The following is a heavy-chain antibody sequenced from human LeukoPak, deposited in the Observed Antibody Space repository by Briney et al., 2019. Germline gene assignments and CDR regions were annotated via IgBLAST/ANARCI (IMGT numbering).Heavy chain of an antibody. Sequence: PGGSLRLSCAASGFTFSSYSMNWVRQAPGKGLEWVGRIKSKTDGGTTDYAAPVEGRFTISRDDSKNTLYLQMNSLKTEDTAVYYCTTDWSSGYYVDYWGQGTLVTVSS. CDR1: GFTFSSYS. D-gene: IGHD3-22*01. CDR3: TTDWSSGYYVDY. V-gene: IGHV3-15*01. J-gene: IGHJ4*02. CDR2: IKSKTDGGTT.